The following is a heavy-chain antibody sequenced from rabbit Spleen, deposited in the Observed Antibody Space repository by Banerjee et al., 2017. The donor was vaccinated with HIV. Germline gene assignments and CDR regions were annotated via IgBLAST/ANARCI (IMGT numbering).Heavy chain of an antibody. J-gene: IGHJ4*01. CDR1: GFDFSNYNF. V-gene: IGHV1S40*01. CDR3: ARFYAGYGDFGYAAM. CDR2: IDTGSRDFT. D-gene: IGHD7-1*01. Sequence: QSLEESGGDLVKPGASLTLTCTASGFDFSNYNFMCWVRQAPGKGLEWIACIDTGSRDFTYYASWAKGRFTISKTSSTTVTLQMTSLTVADTATYFCARFYAGYGDFGYAAMWGPGTLVTVS.